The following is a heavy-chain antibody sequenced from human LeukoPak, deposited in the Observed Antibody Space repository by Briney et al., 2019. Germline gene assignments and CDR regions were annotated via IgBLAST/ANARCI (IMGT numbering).Heavy chain of an antibody. D-gene: IGHD3-10*01. CDR3: ARDMLGYYYGSGNYGSFDT. J-gene: IGHJ5*02. V-gene: IGHV4-4*07. CDR1: GGSISSFY. CDR2: IYNSGST. Sequence: SETLSLTCTVSGGSISSFYWSWMRQPAGKGLEWIGRIYNSGSTNYNPSLKSRVTMSLDTSKNQVSLKLSSVTAADTAVYYCARDMLGYYYGSGNYGSFDTWGQGTLVTVSS.